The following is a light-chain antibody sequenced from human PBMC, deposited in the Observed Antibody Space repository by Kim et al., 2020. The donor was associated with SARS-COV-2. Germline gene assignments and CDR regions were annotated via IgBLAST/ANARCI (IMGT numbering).Light chain of an antibody. CDR1: NMGSKS. CDR2: YDS. CDR3: QVWDSSSVV. V-gene: IGLV3-21*04. J-gene: IGLJ2*01. Sequence: SVAPGKTARITCGGNNMGSKSVHWYQQKPGQAPVLVIYYDSDRPSGIPERFSGSNSGNTATLTISRVEAGDEADYYCQVWDSSSVVFGGGTKLTVL.